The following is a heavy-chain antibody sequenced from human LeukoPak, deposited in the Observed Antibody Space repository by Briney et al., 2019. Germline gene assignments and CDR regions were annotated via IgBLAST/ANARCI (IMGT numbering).Heavy chain of an antibody. J-gene: IGHJ6*02. V-gene: IGHV1-69*04. CDR2: IIPILGIA. CDR3: ATKTNYYYGMDV. Sequence: ASVKVSCKASGGTFSSYAISWVRQAPGQGLEWMGRIIPILGIANYAQKFQGRVTITADKSTSTAYMELSSLRSEDTAVYYCATKTNYYYGMDVWGQGTTVTVSS. CDR1: GGTFSSYA.